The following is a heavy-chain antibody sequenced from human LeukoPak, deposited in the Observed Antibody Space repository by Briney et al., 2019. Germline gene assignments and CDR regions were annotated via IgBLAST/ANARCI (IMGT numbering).Heavy chain of an antibody. D-gene: IGHD5-18*01. J-gene: IGHJ4*02. CDR3: ARGGYSYGLALDY. CDR2: IYYSGST. CDR1: GFSISSTSYY. Sequence: SETLSLTCTVSGFSISSTSYYWGWIRQPPGKGLEWIGSIYYSGSTYYNPSLKSRVTISVDRSKNQFSLKLSSVTAADTAVYYCARGGYSYGLALDYWGQGTLVTVSS. V-gene: IGHV4-39*07.